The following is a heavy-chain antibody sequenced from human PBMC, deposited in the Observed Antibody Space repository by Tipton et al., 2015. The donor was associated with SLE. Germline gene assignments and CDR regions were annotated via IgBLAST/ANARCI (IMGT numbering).Heavy chain of an antibody. CDR3: TRDYYDSSGYYHDAFDI. D-gene: IGHD3-22*01. CDR1: GFTSSAYE. V-gene: IGHV3-49*04. CDR2: IRSKAYGGTT. J-gene: IGHJ3*02. Sequence: SLRLSCVASGFTSSAYELNWVRQAPGKGLEWVGFIRSKAYGGTTEYAASVKGRFTISRDDSKSIAYLQMNSLKTEDTAVYYCTRDYYDSSGYYHDAFDIWGQGTMVTVSS.